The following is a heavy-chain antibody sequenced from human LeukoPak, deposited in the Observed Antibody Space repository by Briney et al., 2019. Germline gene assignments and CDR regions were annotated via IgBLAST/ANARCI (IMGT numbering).Heavy chain of an antibody. Sequence: PSETLSLTCTVSGGSLSSYQWSWIRQPPGKGLEWIGYIYTSGSTNYNPSLKSRVSISVDTSKNHFSMKLSSVTAADTAVYYCARLGGYSYDLDYWGQGTLVTVSS. D-gene: IGHD5-18*01. J-gene: IGHJ4*02. CDR2: IYTSGST. CDR1: GGSLSSYQ. V-gene: IGHV4-4*09. CDR3: ARLGGYSYDLDY.